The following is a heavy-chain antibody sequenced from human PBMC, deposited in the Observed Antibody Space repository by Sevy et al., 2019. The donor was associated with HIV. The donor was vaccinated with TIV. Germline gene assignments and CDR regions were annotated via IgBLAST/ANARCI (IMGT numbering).Heavy chain of an antibody. Sequence: GGSLRLSCAASGFSFSAYWMNWVRQAPGKGLEWVANIKPDGSDKHDVDSAEGRFTISRDNAKNSLYLQMNSLRVEDTAMDYCAQETFGRFDSWGQGTLVTVSS. CDR1: GFSFSAYW. CDR3: AQETFGRFDS. CDR2: IKPDGSDK. D-gene: IGHD1-26*01. J-gene: IGHJ4*02. V-gene: IGHV3-7*01.